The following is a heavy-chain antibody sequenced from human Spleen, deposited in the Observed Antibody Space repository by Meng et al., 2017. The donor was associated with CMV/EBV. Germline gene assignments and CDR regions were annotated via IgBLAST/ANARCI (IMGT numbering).Heavy chain of an antibody. CDR1: GFTFSSYA. CDR2: IYSGGSST. CDR3: AKFSGVVINPWDTTDY. Sequence: GGSLRLSCAASGFTFSSYAMSWVRQAPGKGLEWVSVIYSGGSSTYYADSVKGRFTISRDNSKNTLYLQLNSLRAEDTAVYYCAKFSGVVINPWDTTDYWGQGTLVTVSS. D-gene: IGHD3-3*01. J-gene: IGHJ4*02. V-gene: IGHV3-23*03.